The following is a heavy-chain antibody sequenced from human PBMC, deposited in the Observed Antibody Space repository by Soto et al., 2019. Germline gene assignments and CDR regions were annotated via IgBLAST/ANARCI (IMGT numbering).Heavy chain of an antibody. CDR3: AKLYRTVTTNNRYNWFDS. CDR2: FGGPGDTT. CDR1: GLTFSNYA. D-gene: IGHD4-17*01. V-gene: IGHV3-23*01. Sequence: GGSLRLSCAASGLTFSNYAMSWVLRSPGKGLEGVSGFGGPGDTTYYADYAKGRFPISRDSSQNTLYLQMSSLRAEDTAVYYCAKLYRTVTTNNRYNWFDSWGQGTLVTVSS. J-gene: IGHJ5*01.